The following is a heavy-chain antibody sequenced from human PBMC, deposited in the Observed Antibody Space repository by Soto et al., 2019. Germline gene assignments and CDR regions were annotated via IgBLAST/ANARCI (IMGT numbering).Heavy chain of an antibody. CDR1: GFTVSSNY. D-gene: IGHD1-1*01. CDR3: VRITEPLYYFDY. Sequence: EVQLVESGGGLVQPGGSLRLSCAASGFTVSSNYMSWVRQAPGKGLEWVSVIYSGGSTYYADSVKGRCTISRDNSKNTLYLQRNSLRAEDTAVYYCVRITEPLYYFDYWGQGTLVTVSS. J-gene: IGHJ4*02. CDR2: IYSGGST. V-gene: IGHV3-66*01.